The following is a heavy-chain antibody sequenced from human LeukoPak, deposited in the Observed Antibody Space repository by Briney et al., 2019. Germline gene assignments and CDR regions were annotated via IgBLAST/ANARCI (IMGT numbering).Heavy chain of an antibody. CDR1: GFTFSSYW. CDR3: ARDKLLLWFGELPADFDY. CDR2: IKQDGSEK. J-gene: IGHJ4*02. V-gene: IGHV3-7*01. Sequence: GGSLRLSCAASGFTFSSYWMSWVRQAPGKGLEWVANIKQDGSEKYYVDSVKGRFTISRDNAKNSLYLQMNSLRAEDTAVYYCARDKLLLWFGELPADFDYWGQGTLVTVSS. D-gene: IGHD3-10*01.